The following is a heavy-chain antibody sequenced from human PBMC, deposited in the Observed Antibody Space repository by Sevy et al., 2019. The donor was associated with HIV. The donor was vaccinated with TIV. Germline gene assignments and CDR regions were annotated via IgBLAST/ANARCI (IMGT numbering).Heavy chain of an antibody. CDR2: ITWDGGRT. CDR3: AKDISGEGYLGSGYFDY. J-gene: IGHJ4*02. Sequence: GGSLRLSCAASGFTFDDYTMNWVRQAPGKGLEWVSLITWDGGRTYYADSVKGRFTMYRDNSKNSLYLQMNSLRTEDTSLYYCAKDISGEGYLGSGYFDYWGQGTLVTVSS. D-gene: IGHD2-15*01. CDR1: GFTFDDYT. V-gene: IGHV3-43*01.